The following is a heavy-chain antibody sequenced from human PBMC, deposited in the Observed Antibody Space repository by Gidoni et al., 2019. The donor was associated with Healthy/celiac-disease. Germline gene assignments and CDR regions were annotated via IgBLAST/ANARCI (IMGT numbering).Heavy chain of an antibody. V-gene: IGHV3-30*04. D-gene: IGHD1-1*01. CDR2: ISYDGSNK. Sequence: QVQLVESGGGVVQPGRTRRLSCAASGFTFSSYAMHWVRQAPGKGLEWVAVISYDGSNKYYADSVKGRFTISRDNSKNTLYLQMNSLRAEDTAVYYCARDGYVGWGQGTLVTVSS. CDR1: GFTFSSYA. J-gene: IGHJ4*02. CDR3: ARDGYVG.